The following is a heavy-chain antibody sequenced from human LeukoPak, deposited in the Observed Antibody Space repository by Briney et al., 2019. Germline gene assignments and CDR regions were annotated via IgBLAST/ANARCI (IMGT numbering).Heavy chain of an antibody. CDR2: IYTDGST. CDR3: ARDVRGGRPYYFDS. V-gene: IGHV4-61*02. D-gene: IGHD2-15*01. Sequence: PSETLSLTCTVSGGSITSGSHYWSWIRQPAGKGLEWIGRIYTDGSTNYNPSLKSRVTISVDTSKNQFSLKVSSVTAADTAVYYSARDVRGGRPYYFDSWGQGTLVTVSS. CDR1: GGSITSGSHY. J-gene: IGHJ4*02.